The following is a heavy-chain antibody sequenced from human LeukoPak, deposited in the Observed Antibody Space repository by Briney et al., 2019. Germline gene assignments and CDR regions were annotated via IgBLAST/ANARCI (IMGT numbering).Heavy chain of an antibody. CDR3: ARGSTYYDSSGQVPFDY. V-gene: IGHV3-53*01. Sequence: GGSLRLSCAVSGFTVSGNHVTWVRQAPGKGLAWVSTIYNTGTTNYADSVKGRFTISRDNSKNTLYLQMNSLRAEDTAVYYCARGSTYYDSSGQVPFDYWGQGTLVTVSS. CDR2: IYNTGTT. D-gene: IGHD3-22*01. CDR1: GFTVSGNH. J-gene: IGHJ4*02.